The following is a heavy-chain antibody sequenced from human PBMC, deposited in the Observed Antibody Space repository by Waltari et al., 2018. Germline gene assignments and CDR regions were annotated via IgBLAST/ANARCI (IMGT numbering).Heavy chain of an antibody. V-gene: IGHV4-39*01. D-gene: IGHD6-13*01. J-gene: IGHJ4*02. CDR2: IYYSGGT. Sequence: QLQLQESGPGLVKPSETLSLTCTVSGGSISSSSYYWGWIRQPPGKGLEWIGRIYYSGGTYSNPALKSRVTISVDTSKNQFSLKLSSVTAADTAVYYCAARDSSWLSDYWGQGTLVTVSS. CDR1: GGSISSSSYY. CDR3: AARDSSWLSDY.